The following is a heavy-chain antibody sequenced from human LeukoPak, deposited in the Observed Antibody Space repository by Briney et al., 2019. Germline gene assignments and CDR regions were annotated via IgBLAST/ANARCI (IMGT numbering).Heavy chain of an antibody. Sequence: SETLSLTCTVSGYSISRGYYWGWIRQPPGKGLEWIGSIYHSGSTYYNPFLKSRVTISVATSKNQFSLKLSSVTAADTAVYYCAREGATYYYDSRGYPPADYWGQGTLVTVSS. CDR1: GYSISRGYY. CDR3: AREGATYYYDSRGYPPADY. D-gene: IGHD3-22*01. CDR2: IYHSGST. J-gene: IGHJ4*02. V-gene: IGHV4-38-2*02.